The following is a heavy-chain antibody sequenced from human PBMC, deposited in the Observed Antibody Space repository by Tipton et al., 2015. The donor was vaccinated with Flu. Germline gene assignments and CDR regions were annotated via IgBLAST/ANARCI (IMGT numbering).Heavy chain of an antibody. D-gene: IGHD3-10*01. Sequence: TLSLTCTVSGGSMSDFFWTWIRQPAGKGLEWIGRIYTSGTTNYNPSLKSRVTMSIDTSKDRFSLKLSSVTAADTAVYYCARGSGSGTYVIFDYWGQGTLVTVSS. CDR3: ARGSGSGTYVIFDY. V-gene: IGHV4-4*07. CDR1: GGSMSDFF. CDR2: IYTSGTT. J-gene: IGHJ4*02.